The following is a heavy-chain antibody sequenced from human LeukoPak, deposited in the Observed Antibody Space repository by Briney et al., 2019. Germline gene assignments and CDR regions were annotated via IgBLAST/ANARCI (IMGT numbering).Heavy chain of an antibody. J-gene: IGHJ3*02. Sequence: ASVKVSCKASGYSFTNYYMHWVRQAPGQGLEWMGLINPSGGTTSYAQKFQGRVTMTRDTSTSTVYMELSSLRSEDTDVYYCARAGQYQLLFVAFDIWGQGTIVTVSS. CDR3: ARAGQYQLLFVAFDI. V-gene: IGHV1-46*01. D-gene: IGHD2-2*01. CDR2: INPSGGTT. CDR1: GYSFTNYY.